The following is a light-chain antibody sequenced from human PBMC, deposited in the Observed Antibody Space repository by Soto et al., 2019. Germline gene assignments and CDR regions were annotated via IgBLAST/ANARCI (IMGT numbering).Light chain of an antibody. J-gene: IGKJ1*01. CDR2: GAS. CDR1: QDIRSNY. Sequence: ETVLTQSPGTLSLSPGGRATLSCRASQDIRSNYLAWYRQTPGQAPRLLIYGASKRASGIADRFSGSGSGTDYTLMISRLEPEDFALYYCQQYDSSPWTFGQGTKVEIK. CDR3: QQYDSSPWT. V-gene: IGKV3-20*01.